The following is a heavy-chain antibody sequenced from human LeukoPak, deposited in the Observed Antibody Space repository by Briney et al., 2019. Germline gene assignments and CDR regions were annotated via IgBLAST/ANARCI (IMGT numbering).Heavy chain of an antibody. Sequence: GGSLRLSCAASGFTFSNAWINWVRQAPGKGLEWVGRIKSKTDGETTDYAAPVKGRFTISRDDSKNTLYLQMNSLKTEDTAVYYCTTERSGSYSNWGQGTLVTVPS. D-gene: IGHD1-26*01. CDR3: TTERSGSYSN. CDR1: GFTFSNAW. J-gene: IGHJ4*02. CDR2: IKSKTDGETT. V-gene: IGHV3-15*01.